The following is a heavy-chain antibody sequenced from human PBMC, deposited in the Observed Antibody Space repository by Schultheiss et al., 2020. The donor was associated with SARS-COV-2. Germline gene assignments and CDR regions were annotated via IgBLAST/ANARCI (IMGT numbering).Heavy chain of an antibody. CDR2: INHSGST. V-gene: IGHV4-34*01. D-gene: IGHD2-15*01. CDR1: GGSFSGYY. Sequence: SQTLSLTCAVYGGSFSGYYWSWIRQPPGKGLEWIGEINHSGSTNYNPSLKSRVTISVDTSKNQFSLKLSSVTAADTAVYYCASSIPVVVVAATPDYYYGMDVWGQGTTVTVSS. CDR3: ASSIPVVVVAATPDYYYGMDV. J-gene: IGHJ6*02.